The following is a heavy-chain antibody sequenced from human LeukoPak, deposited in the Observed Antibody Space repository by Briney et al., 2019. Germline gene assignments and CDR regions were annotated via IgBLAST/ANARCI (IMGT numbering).Heavy chain of an antibody. CDR2: INPNSGGT. J-gene: IGHJ4*02. CDR3: ARGQQWLEAFDY. D-gene: IGHD6-19*01. CDR1: GYTFTGYY. Sequence: GASVKVSCKASGYTFTGYYIHWVRQAPGQGLEWMGWINPNSGGTHYVQKFQGRVTMTRDTSINTAYMELSRLRFDDTGVYYCARGQQWLEAFDYWGLGTLVTVSS. V-gene: IGHV1-2*02.